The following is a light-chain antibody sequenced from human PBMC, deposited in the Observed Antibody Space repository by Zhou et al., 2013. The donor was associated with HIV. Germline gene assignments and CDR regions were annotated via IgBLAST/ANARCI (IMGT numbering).Light chain of an antibody. J-gene: IGKJ4*01. CDR1: QSVSTY. V-gene: IGKV3-15*01. CDR2: DAS. Sequence: EIVLTQSPGTLSLSPGERATLSCRASQSVSTYLAWYQQKPGQAPRLLISDASTRATGVPARFSGSGSGTEFTLTINSLQSEDFALYYCQQYSNWPPVTFGGGTKVEIK. CDR3: QQYSNWPPVT.